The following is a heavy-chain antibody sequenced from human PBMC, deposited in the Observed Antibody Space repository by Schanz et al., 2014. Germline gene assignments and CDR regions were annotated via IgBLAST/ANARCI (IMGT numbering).Heavy chain of an antibody. CDR3: ARLYCSTPGCYVSPNGFAKDY. J-gene: IGHJ4*02. CDR2: INQSGDT. CDR1: GGSFSGYY. Sequence: QVQLQQWGAGLLKPSETLSLTCAVSGGSFSGYYWSWIRQPPDTGLEWIGEINQSGDTNYNPSLKSRVTISVDTSNNQFSLNLRPVTAADTAVYYCARLYCSTPGCYVSPNGFAKDYWGQGTLVTVSS. D-gene: IGHD2-2*01. V-gene: IGHV4-34*01.